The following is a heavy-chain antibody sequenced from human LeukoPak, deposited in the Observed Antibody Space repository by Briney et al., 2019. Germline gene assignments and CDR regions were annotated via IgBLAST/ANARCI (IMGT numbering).Heavy chain of an antibody. J-gene: IGHJ4*02. Sequence: SETLSLTCAVYGGSFSGYYWSWIRQPPGKGLEWIGEIDHSGSTNYNPSLKSRVTISVDTSKNQFSLKLSSVTAADTAVYYCARGLTYSSSWYGYWGQGTLVTVSS. V-gene: IGHV4-34*01. CDR1: GGSFSGYY. CDR3: ARGLTYSSSWYGY. D-gene: IGHD6-13*01. CDR2: IDHSGST.